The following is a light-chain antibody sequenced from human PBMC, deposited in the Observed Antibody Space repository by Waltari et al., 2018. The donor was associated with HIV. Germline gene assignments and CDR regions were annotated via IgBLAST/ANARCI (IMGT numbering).Light chain of an antibody. CDR2: AAS. CDR1: HNIITY. J-gene: IGKJ3*01. CDR3: QQSYRSLT. Sequence: DIQMTQSPSSLSASLGDRIVITCRASHNIITYVNWYQQKPGRAPDLLIYAASTLRSGGPSRFSGSGSGTDFTLTISSRQPDDLATYYCQQSYRSLTFGPGTKVDV. V-gene: IGKV1-39*01.